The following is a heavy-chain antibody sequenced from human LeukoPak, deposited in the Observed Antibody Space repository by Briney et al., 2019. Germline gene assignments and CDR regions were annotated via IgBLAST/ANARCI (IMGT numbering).Heavy chain of an antibody. D-gene: IGHD2-2*02. J-gene: IGHJ4*02. CDR3: ARESTVVQAAIDY. CDR1: GGSISSYY. V-gene: IGHV4-59*01. CDR2: IYYSGST. Sequence: ASETLSLTCTVSGGSISSYYWSWIRQPPGKGLEWIGYIYYSGSTNYNPSLKSRVTISVDTSKNQFSLKLSSVTAADTAVYYCARESTVVQAAIDYWGQGTLVTVSS.